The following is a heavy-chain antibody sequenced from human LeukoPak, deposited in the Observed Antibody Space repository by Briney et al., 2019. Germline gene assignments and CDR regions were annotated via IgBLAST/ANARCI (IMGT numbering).Heavy chain of an antibody. CDR1: GFSFRSYW. D-gene: IGHD3-9*01. J-gene: IGHJ5*02. CDR3: AGGSGYLITS. Sequence: GGSLRLSCAATGFSFRSYWMNWVRQAPGKGLEWLAIIKQDGSEKHYKGSVEGRFTISRDNAKNSLHLQMNSLRAEDAAVYYCAGGSGYLITSWGQGTLVTVSS. CDR2: IKQDGSEK. V-gene: IGHV3-7*01.